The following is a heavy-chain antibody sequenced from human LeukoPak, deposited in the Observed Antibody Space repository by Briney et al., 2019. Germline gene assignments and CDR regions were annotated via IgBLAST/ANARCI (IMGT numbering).Heavy chain of an antibody. CDR2: IIPIFGTA. CDR3: ARSRRIAAAGNYFDY. J-gene: IGHJ4*02. CDR1: GGTFSSYA. Sequence: SVKVSCKASGGTFSSYAISWVRQAPGQGLEWMGGIIPIFGTANYAQKFQGRVTITADESTSTAYMELSSLRSEDTAVYYCARSRRIAAAGNYFDYWGQGTLVTVSS. V-gene: IGHV1-69*13. D-gene: IGHD6-13*01.